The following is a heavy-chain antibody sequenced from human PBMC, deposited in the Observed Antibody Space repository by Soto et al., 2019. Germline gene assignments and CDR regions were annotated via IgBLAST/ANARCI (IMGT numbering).Heavy chain of an antibody. V-gene: IGHV3-23*01. CDR1: GFTFSSYA. D-gene: IGHD6-6*01. Sequence: PGGSLRLSCAASGFTFSSYAMNWVRQAPGKGLEWVSDISGSGGSTYYADSVKGRFTVSRDNSKNTLYLQMNSLRAEDTAVYYCAKWWTYSSSSGVYYYYGMDVWGQGTTVTVSS. CDR2: ISGSGGST. CDR3: AKWWTYSSSSGVYYYYGMDV. J-gene: IGHJ6*02.